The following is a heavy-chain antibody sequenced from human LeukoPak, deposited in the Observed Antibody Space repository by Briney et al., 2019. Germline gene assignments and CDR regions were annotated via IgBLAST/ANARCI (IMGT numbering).Heavy chain of an antibody. CDR2: ISYDGSNK. Sequence: GGSLRLSCAASGFTFSSYAMHWVRQAPGKGLEWVAVISYDGSNKYYADSVKGRFTISRDNSKNTLYVQMNSLRAEDTAVYYCARDFSPGYFDNWGQGTLVTVSS. J-gene: IGHJ4*02. CDR3: ARDFSPGYFDN. CDR1: GFTFSSYA. D-gene: IGHD2-8*02. V-gene: IGHV3-30-3*01.